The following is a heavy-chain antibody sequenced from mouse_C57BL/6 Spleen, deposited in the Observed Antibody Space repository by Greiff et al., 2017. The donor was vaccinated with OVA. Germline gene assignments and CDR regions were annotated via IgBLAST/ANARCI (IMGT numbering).Heavy chain of an antibody. CDR2: IDPSDSYT. CDR3: ASGGSEAY. CDR1: GYTFTSYW. J-gene: IGHJ3*01. Sequence: QVQLQQPGAELVKPGASVKLSCKASGYTFTSYWMQWVKQRPGQGLEWIVEIDPSDSYTNYNQKFKGKATLTVDTSSSTAYMQLSSLTSEDSAVYYCASGGSEAYWGQGTLVTVSA. V-gene: IGHV1-50*01.